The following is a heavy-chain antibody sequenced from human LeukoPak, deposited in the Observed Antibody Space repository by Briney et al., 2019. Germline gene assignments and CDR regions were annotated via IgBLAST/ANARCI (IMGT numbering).Heavy chain of an antibody. Sequence: PGGSLRLSCAASGFTFSSYSMNWVRQAPGKGLEWVSSITSSSTYIYYADSVKGRFTISRDNSKNTLYLQMNSLRAEDTAVYYCAKDGDPGSSGAFDIWGQGTMVTVSS. V-gene: IGHV3-21*04. CDR3: AKDGDPGSSGAFDI. D-gene: IGHD1-26*01. CDR2: ITSSSTYI. CDR1: GFTFSSYS. J-gene: IGHJ3*02.